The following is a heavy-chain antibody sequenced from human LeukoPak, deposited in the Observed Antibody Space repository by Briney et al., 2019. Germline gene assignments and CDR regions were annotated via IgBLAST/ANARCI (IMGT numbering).Heavy chain of an antibody. V-gene: IGHV3-20*04. J-gene: IGHJ4*02. Sequence: PGGSLRLSCAASGFTFDDYGMSWVRQAQGKGLEWVSGINWNGGSTGYADSVKGRFTISRDNAKNSLYLQMNSLRAEDTALYYCARGGSTTVTTYVDYWGQGTLVTVSS. CDR3: ARGGSTTVTTYVDY. CDR1: GFTFDDYG. D-gene: IGHD4-11*01. CDR2: INWNGGST.